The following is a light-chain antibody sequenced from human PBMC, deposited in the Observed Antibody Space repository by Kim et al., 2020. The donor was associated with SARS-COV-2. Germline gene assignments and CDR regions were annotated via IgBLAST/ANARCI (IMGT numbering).Light chain of an antibody. J-gene: IGKJ1*01. CDR1: QSITSY. CDR2: AAS. V-gene: IGKV1-39*01. Sequence: ASVGDRVTITCRATQSITSYLNWYQQKPGKAPKLLIYAASTLQSGVPSRFSGCGSGTDFTLTISSLQAEDFATYYCQQSYSSPWTFGQGTKVDIK. CDR3: QQSYSSPWT.